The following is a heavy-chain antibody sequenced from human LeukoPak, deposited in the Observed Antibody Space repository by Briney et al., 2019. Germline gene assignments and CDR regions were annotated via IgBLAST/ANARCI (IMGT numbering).Heavy chain of an antibody. Sequence: PSETLSLTCAVYGGSFSGYYWSWIRQPPGNGLEWIGEINHSGSTNYNPSLKRRVTISVDTSKNQFSLKLSSVTAADTAVYYCARVRPYYYDSSGPPVDWGQGTLVTVSS. CDR1: GGSFSGYY. CDR3: ARVRPYYYDSSGPPVD. V-gene: IGHV4-34*01. J-gene: IGHJ4*02. D-gene: IGHD3-22*01. CDR2: INHSGST.